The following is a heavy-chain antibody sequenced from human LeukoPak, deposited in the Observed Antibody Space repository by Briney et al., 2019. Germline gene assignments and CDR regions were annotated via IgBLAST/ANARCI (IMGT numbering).Heavy chain of an antibody. J-gene: IGHJ6*03. D-gene: IGHD6-19*01. V-gene: IGHV3-53*01. CDR1: GFTVSSNY. CDR3: ARDKAGTYYYYMDV. CDR2: IYSGGST. Sequence: PGGSLRLSCAASGFTVSSNYMSWVRQAPGKGLEWVSVIYSGGSTYYADSVKGRFTISRDNSKNTLYLQMNSLRAEDTAVYYCARDKAGTYYYYMDVWGKGTTVTASS.